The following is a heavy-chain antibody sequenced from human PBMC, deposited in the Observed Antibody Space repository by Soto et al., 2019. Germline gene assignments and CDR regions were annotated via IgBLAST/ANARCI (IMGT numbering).Heavy chain of an antibody. Sequence: EVQLLDSGGGLVQPGGSLRLSCAASGFTFSNYAMSWVRQAPGKGLEWVSSIRNSGTSTYYADSVKGRFTISRDNSKNALYLQMGSLRVEDTAVYYCAKSNLYCSSSNCYVFDYWGQGTLVTVSS. D-gene: IGHD2-2*01. J-gene: IGHJ4*02. CDR1: GFTFSNYA. CDR3: AKSNLYCSSSNCYVFDY. V-gene: IGHV3-23*01. CDR2: IRNSGTST.